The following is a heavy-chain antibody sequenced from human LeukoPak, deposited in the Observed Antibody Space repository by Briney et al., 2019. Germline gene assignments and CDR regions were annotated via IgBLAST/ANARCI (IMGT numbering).Heavy chain of an antibody. CDR2: IKQDGSEK. V-gene: IGHV3-7*03. CDR1: GFTFSSYW. CDR3: ARGYYDFWSGYYDPPDY. Sequence: GGSLRLSCAASGFTFSSYWMSWVRQAPGKGLEWVANIKQDGSEKYYVDSVKGRFTISRDNAKNSLYLQMNSLRAEDTAVYYCARGYYDFWSGYYDPPDYWGQGTLVTVSS. J-gene: IGHJ4*02. D-gene: IGHD3-3*01.